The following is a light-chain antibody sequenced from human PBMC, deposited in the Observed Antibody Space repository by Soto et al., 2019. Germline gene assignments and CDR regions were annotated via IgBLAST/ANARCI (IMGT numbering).Light chain of an antibody. CDR3: QQLALYPST. Sequence: IQLTQSPSSLSASVGDRVTITCRASQDISSFLAWYQQKPGKAPKLLIYAATSLQSGVPSRFSGSGSGTEFTLTISSLQPEDFATDYGQQLALYPSTFGGGTKVE. CDR2: AAT. J-gene: IGKJ4*01. V-gene: IGKV1-9*01. CDR1: QDISSF.